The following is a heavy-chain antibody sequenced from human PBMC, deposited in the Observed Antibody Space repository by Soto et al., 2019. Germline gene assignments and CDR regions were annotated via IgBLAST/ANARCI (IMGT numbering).Heavy chain of an antibody. D-gene: IGHD5-18*01. J-gene: IGHJ6*02. Sequence: QVQLVESGGGVVQPGRSLRLSCAASGFTFSSYGMHWVRQAPGKGLEWVAVIWYDGSNKYYADSVKGRFTISRDNSKNTLYLQMNSLRAEDTAVYYCAREGSVDTAMVRVYYYGMDVWGQGTTVTVSS. CDR3: AREGSVDTAMVRVYYYGMDV. V-gene: IGHV3-33*01. CDR1: GFTFSSYG. CDR2: IWYDGSNK.